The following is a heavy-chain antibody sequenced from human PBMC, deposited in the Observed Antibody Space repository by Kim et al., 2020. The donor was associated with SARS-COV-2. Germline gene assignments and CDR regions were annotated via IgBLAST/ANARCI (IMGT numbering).Heavy chain of an antibody. J-gene: IGHJ5*02. CDR2: IYSSGSA. V-gene: IGHV4-59*08. D-gene: IGHD2-2*03. Sequence: SETLSLTCTLSDGSISSHYWSWIRQPPRKGMELIGYIYSSGSANYNPSLKSRVTMSVDTSKNQISLTLTSVTAADTAVYYCAKLGYCRSASCRGCDTWGQGALVTVSS. CDR1: DGSISSHY. CDR3: AKLGYCRSASCRGCDT.